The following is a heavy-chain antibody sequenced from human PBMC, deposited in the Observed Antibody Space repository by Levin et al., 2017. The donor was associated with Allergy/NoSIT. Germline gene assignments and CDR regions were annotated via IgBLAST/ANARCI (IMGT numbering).Heavy chain of an antibody. V-gene: IGHV3-30*04. Sequence: GESLKISCAASGFTFRNYAIHWVRQAPGKGLEWVAVMSYDGSNKYYAESVKGRFTISRDTSKKMLFLEMSSLRPEDTAVYYCAKVHGRGYSDYEDHHYEMDAWGQGTTVTVSS. CDR3: AKVHGRGYSDYEDHHYEMDA. CDR1: GFTFRNYA. CDR2: MSYDGSNK. J-gene: IGHJ6*02. D-gene: IGHD5-12*01.